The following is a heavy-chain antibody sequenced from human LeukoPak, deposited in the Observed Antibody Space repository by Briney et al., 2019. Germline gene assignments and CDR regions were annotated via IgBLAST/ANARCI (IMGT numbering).Heavy chain of an antibody. CDR1: GGSISSGSYY. CDR2: IYTSGST. Sequence: PSETLSLTCTVSGGSISSGSYYWSWIRQPAGKGLEWIGRIYTSGSTNYNPSLKSPVTISADTSKNQFSLKLSSVTAADTAVYYCARDSFRLWFGELLYYMDVWGKGTTLTVSS. CDR3: ARDSFRLWFGELLYYMDV. D-gene: IGHD3-10*01. V-gene: IGHV4-61*02. J-gene: IGHJ6*03.